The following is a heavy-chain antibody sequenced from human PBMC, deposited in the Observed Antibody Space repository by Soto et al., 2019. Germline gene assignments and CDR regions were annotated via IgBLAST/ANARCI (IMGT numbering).Heavy chain of an antibody. Sequence: EVQLVESGGGLVQPGGSLRLSCAASGFTFSSYWMSWVRQAPGKGLEWVANIKEDGSDMYYVDSVKGRFTISRDNAKNSLYLQMNSLRAEDTAVYYCATEVWVYYDFWSGYSAYWGQGPLVTVAS. CDR1: GFTFSSYW. D-gene: IGHD3-3*01. CDR2: IKEDGSDM. V-gene: IGHV3-7*01. J-gene: IGHJ4*02. CDR3: ATEVWVYYDFWSGYSAY.